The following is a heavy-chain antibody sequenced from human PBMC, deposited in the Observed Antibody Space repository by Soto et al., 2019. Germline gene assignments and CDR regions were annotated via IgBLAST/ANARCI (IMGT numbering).Heavy chain of an antibody. D-gene: IGHD6-13*01. V-gene: IGHV1-8*01. J-gene: IGHJ5*02. CDR2: MNPNSGNT. CDR3: ARLDSSSWYEEYNWFDP. CDR1: GYTFTSYD. Sequence: ASVKVSCKASGYTFTSYDINWVRQATGQGLEWMGWMNPNSGNTGYAQKFQGRVTMTRNTSISTAYMELSSLRSEDTAVYYCARLDSSSWYEEYNWFDPWGQGTLVTVS.